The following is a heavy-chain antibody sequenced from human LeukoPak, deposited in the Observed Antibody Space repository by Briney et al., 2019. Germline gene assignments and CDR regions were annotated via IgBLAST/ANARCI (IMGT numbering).Heavy chain of an antibody. V-gene: IGHV3-23*01. CDR2: ISNSGGRT. Sequence: GGSLRLSCAASGLTFSTYAMSRVRQAPGKGLEWVSAISNSGGRTYYADSAKGRFAISRDNSKNTLYLQMNSPRGEDTAVYHCASGYCSSTSCFPDYWGQGTLVTVSS. CDR3: ASGYCSSTSCFPDY. D-gene: IGHD2-2*03. CDR1: GLTFSTYA. J-gene: IGHJ4*02.